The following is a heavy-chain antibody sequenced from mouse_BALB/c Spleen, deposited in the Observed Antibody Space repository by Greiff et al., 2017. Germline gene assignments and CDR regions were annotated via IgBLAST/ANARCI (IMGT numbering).Heavy chain of an antibody. V-gene: IGHV3-2*02. CDR2: ISYSGST. CDR1: GYSITSDYA. D-gene: IGHD1-1*01. CDR3: ARRYYGSSSGYFDV. Sequence: EVKLVESGPGLVKPSQSLSLTCTVTGYSITSDYAWNWIRQFPGNKLEWMGYISYSGSTSYNPSLKSRISITRDTSKNQFFLQLNSVTTEDTATYYCARRYYGSSSGYFDVWGAGTTVTVSS. J-gene: IGHJ1*01.